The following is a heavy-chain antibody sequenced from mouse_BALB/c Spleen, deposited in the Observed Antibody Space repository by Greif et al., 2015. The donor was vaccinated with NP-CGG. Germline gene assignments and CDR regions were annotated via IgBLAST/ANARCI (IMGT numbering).Heavy chain of an antibody. CDR3: ANLWSYATDY. CDR1: GYTFTSYT. D-gene: IGHD1-1*02. Sequence: QVQLQQSGAELARPGASVKMSCKASGYTFTSYTVHWVKQRPGQGLEWIGYINPSSGYTNYNQKFKDKATLTADKSSSTAYMQLSSLTSEDSAVYYCANLWSYATDYWGQGTSVTVSS. V-gene: IGHV1-4*01. CDR2: INPSSGYT. J-gene: IGHJ4*01.